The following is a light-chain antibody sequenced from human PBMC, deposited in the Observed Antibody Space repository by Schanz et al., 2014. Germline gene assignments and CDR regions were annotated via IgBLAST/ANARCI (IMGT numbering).Light chain of an antibody. CDR1: SSNIGAGLD. Sequence: QSVLTQPPSVSGAPGQRVTISCTGSSSNIGAGLDVHWYQQLPGTAPKLLIYGDSNRPSGVPDRFSGSKSATSASLAITGLQAEDEGDYYCHSYDSFLSAVVFGGGTKVTVL. CDR2: GDS. J-gene: IGLJ2*01. V-gene: IGLV1-40*01. CDR3: HSYDSFLSAVV.